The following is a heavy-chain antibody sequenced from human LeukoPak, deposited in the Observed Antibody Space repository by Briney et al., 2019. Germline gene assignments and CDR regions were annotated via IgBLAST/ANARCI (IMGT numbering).Heavy chain of an antibody. V-gene: IGHV3-66*01. CDR1: GFTVSCNY. CDR3: ARVGRGDTYGYVDY. Sequence: GVSLRLSCAASGFTVSCNYMSWFRQTPGKGLAWVSVLYSGGNTYYADSVKGRFTISRDNSKNMLFLQMNSLRAEDTAVYYCARVGRGDTYGYVDYWGQGTLVTVSS. CDR2: LYSGGNT. D-gene: IGHD5-18*01. J-gene: IGHJ4*02.